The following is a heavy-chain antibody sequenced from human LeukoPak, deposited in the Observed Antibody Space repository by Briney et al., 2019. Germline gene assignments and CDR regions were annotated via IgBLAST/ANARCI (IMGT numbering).Heavy chain of an antibody. J-gene: IGHJ3*02. CDR1: GASISSYY. CDR3: ARGPYSYDSSGAFDI. Sequence: SQTLSLTCPVSGASISSYYWGWIRQPARKGLGWIGRIYTSGSTNYNPSLKSRVTISVDTSKNQFSLKLSSVTAADTAVYFCARGPYSYDSSGAFDIWGEGTMVTVSS. CDR2: IYTSGST. D-gene: IGHD3-22*01. V-gene: IGHV4-4*07.